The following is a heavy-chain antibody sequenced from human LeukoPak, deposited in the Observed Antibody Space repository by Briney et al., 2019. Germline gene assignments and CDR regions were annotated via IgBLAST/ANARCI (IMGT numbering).Heavy chain of an antibody. J-gene: IGHJ6*02. CDR1: GFTFSNAW. CDR3: TTAPIEQTYYYYGMDV. D-gene: IGHD1-26*01. CDR2: IKSKTDGGTT. V-gene: IGHV3-15*01. Sequence: TGGSLRLSCAASGFTFSNAWMSWVRQAPGKGLEWVGRIKSKTDGGTTDYAAPVKGRFTISRDDSKNTLYLQMNSLKTEDTAVYYCTTAPIEQTYYYYGMDVWGQGTTVTVSS.